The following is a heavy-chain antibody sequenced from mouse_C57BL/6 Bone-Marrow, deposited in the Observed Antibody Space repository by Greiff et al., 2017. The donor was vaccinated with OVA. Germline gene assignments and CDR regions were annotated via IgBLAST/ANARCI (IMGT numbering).Heavy chain of an antibody. CDR3: ARQKLLRFLYYFDY. CDR2: ISGGGGNT. D-gene: IGHD1-1*01. J-gene: IGHJ2*01. V-gene: IGHV5-9*01. Sequence: EVQRVESGGGLVKPGGSLKLSCAASGFTFSSYTMSRVRQTPEKRLEWVATISGGGGNTYYPDSVKGRFTISRDNAKNTLYLQMSSLRSEDTALYYCARQKLLRFLYYFDYWGQGTTLTVSS. CDR1: GFTFSSYT.